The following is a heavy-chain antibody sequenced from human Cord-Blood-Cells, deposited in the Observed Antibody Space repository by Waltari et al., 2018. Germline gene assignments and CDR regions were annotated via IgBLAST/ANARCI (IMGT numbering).Heavy chain of an antibody. CDR3: AREHEPSSSWYAFDI. CDR1: GGTFSSSA. V-gene: IGHV1-69*06. D-gene: IGHD6-13*01. Sequence: QVQLVQAGAEVKKPGSPVKGSCKASGGTFSSSAISWVCQAPGQGLEWMGVIIPIFGTANYAQKFQGRVTITADKSTSTAYMELSSLRSEDTAVYYCAREHEPSSSWYAFDIWGQGTMVTVSS. J-gene: IGHJ3*02. CDR2: IIPIFGTA.